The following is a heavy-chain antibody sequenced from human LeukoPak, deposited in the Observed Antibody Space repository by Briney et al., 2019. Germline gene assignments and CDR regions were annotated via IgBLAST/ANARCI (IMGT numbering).Heavy chain of an antibody. CDR1: GFNVSDNY. Sequence: GGSLRLSCKASGFNVSDNYISWVRQAPGKGLEWVSAISGSGGSTYYADSVKGRFTISRDNSKNALYLQMNSLRAEDTAVYYCAKERYDFWSGYHGAFDIWGQGTMVTVSS. J-gene: IGHJ3*02. CDR2: ISGSGGST. D-gene: IGHD3-3*01. V-gene: IGHV3-23*01. CDR3: AKERYDFWSGYHGAFDI.